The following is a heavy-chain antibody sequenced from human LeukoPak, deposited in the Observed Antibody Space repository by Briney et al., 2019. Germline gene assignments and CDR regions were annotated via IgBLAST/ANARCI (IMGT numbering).Heavy chain of an antibody. CDR2: ISAYNGNT. CDR1: GYTFTSYG. CDR3: ARAGRLGYCSSTSCYALDY. Sequence: GASVKVSCKASGYTFTSYGISWVRQAPGQGLEWMGWISAYNGNTNYAQKLQGRVTMTTDTSTSTAYMELRSLRSDDTAVYYCARAGRLGYCSSTSCYALDYWGQGTLVTVSS. V-gene: IGHV1-18*01. J-gene: IGHJ4*02. D-gene: IGHD2-2*01.